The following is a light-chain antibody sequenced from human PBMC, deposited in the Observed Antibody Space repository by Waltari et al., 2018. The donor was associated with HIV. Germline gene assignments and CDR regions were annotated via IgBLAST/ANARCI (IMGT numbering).Light chain of an antibody. CDR3: CSYAGNYPVL. CDR2: DVT. Sequence: QSALTHPSSVSGSPEQSVTIPCTGPSSDVGDYNYVSRYQQNPGKAPKFIIYDVTKRPSGVPDRFSGSKSGNTASLTISGLQAEDEADYYCCSYAGNYPVLFGGGTKLTVL. CDR1: SSDVGDYNY. J-gene: IGLJ3*02. V-gene: IGLV2-11*01.